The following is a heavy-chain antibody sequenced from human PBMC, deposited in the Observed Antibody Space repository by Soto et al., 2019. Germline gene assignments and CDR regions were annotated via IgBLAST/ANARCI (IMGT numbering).Heavy chain of an antibody. V-gene: IGHV4-4*02. CDR3: VSRQQQVALVES. Sequence: QVQLQESGPRLVKPSESLSLTCGVSGGTVASSHWWSWVRQSPGRGLEWIGNVYHIGDTNFNPSLQSRVTISVDASKDQFSLKLTSVTAADTAIYYCVSRQQQVALVESWGQGTLVTVSS. D-gene: IGHD6-13*01. CDR2: VYHIGDT. CDR1: GGTVASSHW. J-gene: IGHJ4*02.